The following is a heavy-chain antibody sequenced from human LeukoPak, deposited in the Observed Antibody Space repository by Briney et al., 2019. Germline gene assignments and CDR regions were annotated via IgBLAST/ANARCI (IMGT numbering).Heavy chain of an antibody. CDR2: ISWNSGSI. V-gene: IGHV3-9*01. CDR1: GFTFDDYA. J-gene: IGHJ5*02. D-gene: IGHD6-13*01. Sequence: GGSLRLSCAASGFTFDDYAMHWFRHAPGKGLEWVSGISWNSGSIGYADSVKGRFTISRDNAKNSLYLQMNSLRAEDTALYYCAKDIAAAGKGPFDPWGQGTLVTVSS. CDR3: AKDIAAAGKGPFDP.